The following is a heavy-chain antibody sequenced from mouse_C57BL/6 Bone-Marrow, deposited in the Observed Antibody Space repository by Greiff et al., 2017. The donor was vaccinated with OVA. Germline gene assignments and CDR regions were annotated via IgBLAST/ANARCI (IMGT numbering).Heavy chain of an antibody. Sequence: VQLQQPGAELVRPGTSVKLSCKASGYTFTSYWMHWVKQRPGQGLEWIGVIDPSDSYTNYNQKFKGKATLTVDTSSSTAYMQLSSLTSEDSAVYYCARGGSMAWFAYWGQGTLVTVSA. V-gene: IGHV1-59*01. CDR1: GYTFTSYW. D-gene: IGHD2-10*02. CDR3: ARGGSMAWFAY. J-gene: IGHJ3*01. CDR2: IDPSDSYT.